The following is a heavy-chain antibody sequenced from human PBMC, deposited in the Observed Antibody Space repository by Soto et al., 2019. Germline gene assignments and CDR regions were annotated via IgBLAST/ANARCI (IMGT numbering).Heavy chain of an antibody. Sequence: EVQLVESGGGLVQPGGSLRLSCAASGFTFTTYWMPWVRQAPGKGLEWVANIKEDGTEKNYLDSVGGRSCISRANAQNSLFLQLCSVRAEDSAIYYCARAGSENEYWGQGTLVTVSS. CDR3: ARAGSENEY. V-gene: IGHV3-7*05. J-gene: IGHJ4*02. CDR2: IKEDGTEK. CDR1: GFTFTTYW. D-gene: IGHD3-10*01.